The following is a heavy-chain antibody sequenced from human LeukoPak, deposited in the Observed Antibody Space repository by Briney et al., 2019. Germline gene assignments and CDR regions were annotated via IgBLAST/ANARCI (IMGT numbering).Heavy chain of an antibody. CDR1: GFTFNNYA. CDR3: ARDLSTFDS. Sequence: GGSLRLSCAASGFTFNNYAMSWVRQAPGKGLEWVSGISGSGGDTYYADSVKGRFTISRDNSKNTLYLQMKSLRAEDTVLYYCARDLSTFDSWGQGTLVTVSS. CDR2: ISGSGGDT. J-gene: IGHJ4*02. D-gene: IGHD1-1*01. V-gene: IGHV3-23*01.